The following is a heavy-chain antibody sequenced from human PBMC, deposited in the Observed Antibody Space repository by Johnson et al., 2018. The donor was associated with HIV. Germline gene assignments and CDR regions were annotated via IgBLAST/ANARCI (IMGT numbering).Heavy chain of an antibody. CDR1: GLTTSGFY. D-gene: IGHD6-13*01. CDR2: VSSGGTS. Sequence: VQLVESGGGLVQPGGSLILSCAASGLTTSGFYMSWVRQAPGKVPEWLSVVSSGGTSYYADFVKGRFTISRDNAKNSLYLKMNSLRAEDTAVYYCAFEETYSAAAGIDALDIWGQGAMVTVSS. V-gene: IGHV3-66*02. CDR3: AFEETYSAAAGIDALDI. J-gene: IGHJ3*02.